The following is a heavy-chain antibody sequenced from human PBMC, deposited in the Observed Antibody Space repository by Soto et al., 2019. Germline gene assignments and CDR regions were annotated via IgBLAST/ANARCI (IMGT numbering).Heavy chain of an antibody. D-gene: IGHD4-17*01. J-gene: IGHJ4*02. V-gene: IGHV4-34*01. CDR1: GGSFSGYY. CDR2: INHSGST. CDR3: ARGPTSYGDFDY. Sequence: SETLSLTCAVYGGSFSGYYWSWIRQPPGKGLEWIGEINHSGSTNYNPSIKSRVTISGDTTKNQFSLKLSSVTAADTAVYYCARGPTSYGDFDYWGQGTLVTVSS.